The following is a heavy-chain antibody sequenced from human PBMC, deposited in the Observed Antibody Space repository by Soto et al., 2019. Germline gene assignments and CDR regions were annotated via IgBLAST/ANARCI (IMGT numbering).Heavy chain of an antibody. D-gene: IGHD3-3*01. CDR2: IYYSGST. CDR3: ARTPGYDFSPNFDY. Sequence: PTETLSLTCTVSGGSISSYYWSWIRQPPGKGLEWIGYIYYSGSTNYNPSLKSRVTISVDTSKNQFSLKLSSVTAADTAVYYCARTPGYDFSPNFDYWGQGTLVTVSS. CDR1: GGSISSYY. J-gene: IGHJ4*02. V-gene: IGHV4-59*01.